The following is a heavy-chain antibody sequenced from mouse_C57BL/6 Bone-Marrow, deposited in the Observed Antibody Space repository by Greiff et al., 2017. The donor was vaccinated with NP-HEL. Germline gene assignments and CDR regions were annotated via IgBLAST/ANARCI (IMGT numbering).Heavy chain of an antibody. Sequence: VQLQQPGADLVKPGASVKLSCKASGYTFTSSWMHWVKQRPGRGLAWIGRIDPNSGGTKFNEKFKTKATLTVDKPSSTAYMQLSSLTSEDSAVYYCARYYYGSRGWYFDVWGTGTTVTVSS. J-gene: IGHJ1*03. D-gene: IGHD1-1*01. CDR1: GYTFTSSW. CDR2: IDPNSGGT. V-gene: IGHV1-72*01. CDR3: ARYYYGSRGWYFDV.